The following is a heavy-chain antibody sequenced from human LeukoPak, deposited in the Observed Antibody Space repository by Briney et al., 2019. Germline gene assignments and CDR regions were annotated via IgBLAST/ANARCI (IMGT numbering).Heavy chain of an antibody. CDR2: IYTSGST. Sequence: KPSETLSLTCTVSGGSISSGSYYWSWIRQPAGKGLEWIGRIYTSGSTNYNPSLKSRVTISVDTSKNQFSLKLSSVTAADTAVYYCARESRLYFGVNWFDPWGQGTLVTVSS. D-gene: IGHD2-2*02. CDR1: GGSISSGSYY. V-gene: IGHV4-61*02. J-gene: IGHJ5*02. CDR3: ARESRLYFGVNWFDP.